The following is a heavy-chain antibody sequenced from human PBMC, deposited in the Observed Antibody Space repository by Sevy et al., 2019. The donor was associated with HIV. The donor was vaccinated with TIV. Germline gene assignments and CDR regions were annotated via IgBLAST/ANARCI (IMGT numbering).Heavy chain of an antibody. J-gene: IGHJ4*02. CDR2: ISYDGNNK. CDR1: GFTFSSYA. Sequence: GGSLRLSCAASGFTFSSYAMHWVRQAPGKGLEWVAVISYDGNNKYADSVKGRLTISRDNFKSTLYLQMNILRAEDTAVYYCAGAGVGAKGFDYWGQGTLVTVSS. V-gene: IGHV3-30*03. CDR3: AGAGVGAKGFDY. D-gene: IGHD1-26*01.